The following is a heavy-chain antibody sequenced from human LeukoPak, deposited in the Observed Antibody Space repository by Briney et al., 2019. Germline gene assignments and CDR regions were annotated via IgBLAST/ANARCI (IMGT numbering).Heavy chain of an antibody. CDR3: ARVLVDGGRAHNSGIPRFDH. Sequence: SETLSLTCSVSGFSISSGSFWAWIRQPPGKGLEYVGIIYYRGGTHYNPSLKGRVTMSVETSDNQFFLNLTSLTAADTAVYYCARVLVDGGRAHNSGIPRFDHWGRGTLVTVSS. J-gene: IGHJ4*02. CDR1: GFSISSGSF. V-gene: IGHV4-38-2*02. CDR2: IYYRGGT. D-gene: IGHD3-16*01.